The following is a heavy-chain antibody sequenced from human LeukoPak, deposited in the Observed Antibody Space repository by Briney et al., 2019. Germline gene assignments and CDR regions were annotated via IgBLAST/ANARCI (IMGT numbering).Heavy chain of an antibody. Sequence: GGSLRLSCAASGFTFSDYYMNWIRQAPGKGLEWVSYTSHNSFYTNYAGSVEGRFTISRDNSKNTLYLQMNSLRAEDTAVYYCASILGVPAAISYYYGMDVWGQGTTVTVSS. V-gene: IGHV3-11*06. CDR3: ASILGVPAAISYYYGMDV. J-gene: IGHJ6*02. D-gene: IGHD2-2*02. CDR2: TSHNSFYT. CDR1: GFTFSDYY.